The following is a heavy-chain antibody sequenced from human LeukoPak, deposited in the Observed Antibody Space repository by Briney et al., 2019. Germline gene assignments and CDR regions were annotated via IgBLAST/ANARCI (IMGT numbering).Heavy chain of an antibody. D-gene: IGHD3-22*01. CDR1: GDSVTSTNW. J-gene: IGHJ4*02. Sequence: SETLSLTCAVSGDSVTSTNWWSWVRQPPGKGLEWIGEIYHSVSTNYNPSLKSRVTISVDKSKNQFSLELTSVTAADTAVYYCAGGSYDLDFWGQGTLVTVSS. CDR3: AGGSYDLDF. CDR2: IYHSVST. V-gene: IGHV4-4*02.